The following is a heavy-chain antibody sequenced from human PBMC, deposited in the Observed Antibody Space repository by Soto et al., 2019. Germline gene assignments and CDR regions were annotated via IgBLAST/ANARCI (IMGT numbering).Heavy chain of an antibody. V-gene: IGHV4-31*03. CDR2: IYSNGDT. CDR3: ARRGGSSSGYYYYAMDV. J-gene: IGHJ6*02. Sequence: QVQLQESGPGLVKPSQTLSLTCSVSSDSMNSGGYYWSWIRQHPGKGLEWIGYIYSNGDTYYNPSLHSRVTISLDTSKNQFSLNLTSVTAADTAVYYCARRGGSSSGYYYYAMDVWGQGTTVTVSS. CDR1: SDSMNSGGYY. D-gene: IGHD6-6*01.